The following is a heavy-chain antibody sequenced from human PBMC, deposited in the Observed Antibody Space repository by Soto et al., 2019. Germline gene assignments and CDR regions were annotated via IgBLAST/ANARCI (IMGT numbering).Heavy chain of an antibody. D-gene: IGHD5-12*01. CDR1: GGSNNTFY. Sequence: SETLSLTCTGSGGSNNTFYWSWVRQPAGXGLEWIGRIFSSGSTSFNPSLESRVAMSVDTSKNHFSLNLSSVTAADMAVYYCAREGSYSAYNFAHGIQLWSFDFWGQGALVTVCS. CDR2: IFSSGST. J-gene: IGHJ4*02. V-gene: IGHV4-4*07. CDR3: AREGSYSAYNFAHGIQLWSFDF.